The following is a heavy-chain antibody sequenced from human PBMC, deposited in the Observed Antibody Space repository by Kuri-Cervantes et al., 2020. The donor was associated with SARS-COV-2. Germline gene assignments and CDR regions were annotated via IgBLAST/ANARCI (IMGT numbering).Heavy chain of an antibody. CDR2: IPYDGSTE. CDR3: ARNRGSGWPFLDY. CDR1: GLTFSSYA. Sequence: GESLKISCAVSGLTFSSYAMHWVRQAPGKGLEWVAVIPYDGSTEYYADSVKGRFTISRDNSKNTLWLQMNSLRAEDTAVYYCARNRGSGWPFLDYWGQGTLVTVSS. J-gene: IGHJ4*02. D-gene: IGHD6-19*01. V-gene: IGHV3-30-3*01.